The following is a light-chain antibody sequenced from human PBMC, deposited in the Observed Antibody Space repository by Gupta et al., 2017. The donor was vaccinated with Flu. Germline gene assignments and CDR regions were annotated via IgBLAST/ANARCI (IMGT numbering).Light chain of an antibody. Sequence: SALTQPPPASGSPGQSVATSCTGTTRDIGGNNYVPWYQQHPGKAPKLMIYEGNKRPSGVPDRFSGSKSGNTASLTVSGLQAEDEADYYCGSYGISDVFGSGTKVTVL. CDR3: GSYGISDV. CDR1: TRDIGGNNY. CDR2: EGN. J-gene: IGLJ1*01. V-gene: IGLV2-8*01.